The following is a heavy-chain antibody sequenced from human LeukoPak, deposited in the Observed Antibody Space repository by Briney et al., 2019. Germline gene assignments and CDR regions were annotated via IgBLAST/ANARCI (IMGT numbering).Heavy chain of an antibody. CDR1: GFTFSNYG. D-gene: IGHD6-25*01. Sequence: GGSLRLSCAASGFTFSNYGMHWVRQAPGKGLEWVAHIWYDGNNKYYPDSVKGRFTISRDNSKNTLYLQMNSLKTEDTAVYYCATGAAGQWGQGTLVTVSS. CDR2: IWYDGNNK. V-gene: IGHV3-33*01. CDR3: ATGAAGQ. J-gene: IGHJ4*02.